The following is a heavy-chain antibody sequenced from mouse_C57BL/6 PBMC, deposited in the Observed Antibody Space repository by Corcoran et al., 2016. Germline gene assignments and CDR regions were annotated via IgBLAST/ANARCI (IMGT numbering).Heavy chain of an antibody. D-gene: IGHD1-1*01. CDR2: ISYDGSN. Sequence: DVQLQESGPGLVKPSQSLSLTCSVTGYSITSGYYWNWIRQFPGNKLEWMGYISYDGSNNYNPSLKNRISITLDTSKNQFFLKLNSVTTEDTTTYYCATTVVATNYFDYWGQGTTLTVSS. CDR1: GYSITSGYY. CDR3: ATTVVATNYFDY. V-gene: IGHV3-6*01. J-gene: IGHJ2*01.